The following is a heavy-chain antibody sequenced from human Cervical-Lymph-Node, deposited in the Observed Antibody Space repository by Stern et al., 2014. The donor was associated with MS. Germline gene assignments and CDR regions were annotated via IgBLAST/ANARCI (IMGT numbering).Heavy chain of an antibody. J-gene: IGHJ4*02. CDR3: ARGGGLVGYFAY. V-gene: IGHV1-69*06. CDR2: ITPVCGTT. D-gene: IGHD1-26*01. Sequence: MQLGRSGAEGKKPGSSVKVSCKASGDTFSSYAINWVRQVPGQVLEWMRGITPVCGTTHYAQKSQGRVTIIADKSTNTAYMELMTLRSEDTAVYYCARGGGLVGYFAYWGQGTLVIVSS. CDR1: GDTFSSYA.